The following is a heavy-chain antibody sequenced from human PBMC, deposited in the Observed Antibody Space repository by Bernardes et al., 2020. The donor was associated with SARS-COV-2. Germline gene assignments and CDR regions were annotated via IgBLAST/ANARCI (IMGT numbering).Heavy chain of an antibody. D-gene: IGHD3-9*01. J-gene: IGHJ4*02. Sequence: GGSLRLSCAASGFTFSSYWMSWVRQAPGKGLEWVANIKGDGSQRSSVDSARGRFTISRDNAKNLLYLQINSLRAEDTAVYYCARIDDVTGRDCWGQGTLVTVSS. CDR3: ARIDDVTGRDC. CDR1: GFTFSSYW. CDR2: IKGDGSQR. V-gene: IGHV3-7*01.